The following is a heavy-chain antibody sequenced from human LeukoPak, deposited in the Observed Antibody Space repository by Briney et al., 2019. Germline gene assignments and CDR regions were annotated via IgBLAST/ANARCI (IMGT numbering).Heavy chain of an antibody. V-gene: IGHV1-2*02. CDR1: ASIFTDYY. D-gene: IGHD2-8*01. J-gene: IGHJ4*02. Sequence: ASVKLSCKSSASIFTDYYIHWERQAPGQGLEWMGWININSGATNYAQTFQGRVTMTRDTSISTAYMELSWLVSDDTAVYYCARDAAGDRMVYFDYWGQGTLVTVSS. CDR2: ININSGAT. CDR3: ARDAAGDRMVYFDY.